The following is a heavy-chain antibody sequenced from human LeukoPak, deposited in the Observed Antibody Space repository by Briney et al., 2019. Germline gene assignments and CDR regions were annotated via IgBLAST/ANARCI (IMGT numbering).Heavy chain of an antibody. V-gene: IGHV4-39*07. CDR2: IYYSGST. D-gene: IGHD3-10*01. J-gene: IGHJ4*02. CDR3: ARSIWFGSYFDY. CDR1: GASISGNSYY. Sequence: SETLSLTCTVSGASISGNSYYWGWIRQPPGKGLEWIGSIYYSGSTYYNPSLKSRVTISIDTTKNQFSLNLSSVTAADTAVYYCARSIWFGSYFDYWGQGTLLTVSS.